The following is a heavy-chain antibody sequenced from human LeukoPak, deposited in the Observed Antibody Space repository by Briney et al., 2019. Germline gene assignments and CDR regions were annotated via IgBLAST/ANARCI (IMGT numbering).Heavy chain of an antibody. CDR2: IIPIFGTA. D-gene: IGHD3-22*01. J-gene: IGHJ4*02. CDR3: ARGSYYDSSGTDDYSDY. CDR1: GGTFSSYT. V-gene: IGHV1-69*13. Sequence: SVKVSCKASGGTFSSYTISWVRQAPGQGLEWMGEIIPIFGTANYAQKFQGRVTITADESTSTAYMELSSLRSEDTAVYYCARGSYYDSSGTDDYSDYWGQGTLVTVSS.